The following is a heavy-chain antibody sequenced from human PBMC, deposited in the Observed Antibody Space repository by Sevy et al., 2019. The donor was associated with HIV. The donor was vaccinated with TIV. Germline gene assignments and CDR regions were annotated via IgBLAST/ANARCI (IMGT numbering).Heavy chain of an antibody. CDR2: ISGDNGNT. J-gene: IGHJ6*02. CDR1: GYTFISYG. Sequence: PSVKVSCKASGYTFISYGISWVRQAPGQGLEWMGWISGDNGNTISAQKPQGRVTMSTATSKGTAYMELRSLRSDDTAVYYCARDSMPTVQGIIITPYYYGMDLWGQGTTVTVSS. V-gene: IGHV1-18*01. CDR3: ARDSMPTVQGIIITPYYYGMDL. D-gene: IGHD3-10*01.